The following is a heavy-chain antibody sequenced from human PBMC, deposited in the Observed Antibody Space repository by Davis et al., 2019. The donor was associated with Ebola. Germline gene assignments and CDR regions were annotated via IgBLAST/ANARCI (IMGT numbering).Heavy chain of an antibody. V-gene: IGHV1-2*02. CDR3: ARGGSHTHYYGMDV. D-gene: IGHD2-15*01. CDR1: GYTFTGYY. J-gene: IGHJ6*02. Sequence: ASVKVSCKASGYTFTGYYMHWVRQAPGQGLEWMGWINPNSGGTNYAQKFQGRVTMTRDTSTSTVYMELSSLRSEDTAVYYCARGGSHTHYYGMDVWGQGTTVTVS. CDR2: INPNSGGT.